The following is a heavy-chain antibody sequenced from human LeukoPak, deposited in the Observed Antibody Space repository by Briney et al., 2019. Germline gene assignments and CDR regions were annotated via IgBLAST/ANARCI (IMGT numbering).Heavy chain of an antibody. CDR3: ARAYYDYWSGCRN. D-gene: IGHD3-3*01. V-gene: IGHV4-4*02. J-gene: IGHJ1*01. Sequence: SETLSLTCAVSSGSISSNNWWSWVRQPPGKGPEWIGEIHHSGSTNYNPSLTSRVTISLDKPNNQFSLRLTSVTAADTAVYYCARAYYDYWSGCRNWGRGTLVIVSS. CDR2: IHHSGST. CDR1: SGSISSNNW.